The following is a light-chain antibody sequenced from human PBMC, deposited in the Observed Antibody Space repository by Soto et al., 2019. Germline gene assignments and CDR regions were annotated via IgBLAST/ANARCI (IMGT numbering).Light chain of an antibody. J-gene: IGKJ1*01. CDR1: QSVSGDY. Sequence: EIVLTQSPGTLSLSPGEGVTLSCRASQSVSGDYVAWYQQKPGRAPRLLIHAVSTRATGIPDRFSGSGSGTDFTLTISRLEPDDSAVYYCQQYGNSFVGFGQGTKVEIK. V-gene: IGKV3-20*01. CDR2: AVS. CDR3: QQYGNSFVG.